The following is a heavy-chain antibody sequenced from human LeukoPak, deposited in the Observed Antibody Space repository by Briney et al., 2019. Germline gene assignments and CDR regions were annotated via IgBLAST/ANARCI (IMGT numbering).Heavy chain of an antibody. CDR2: ISGYGCSI. CDR1: GFTFSSYA. V-gene: IGHV3-23*01. J-gene: IGHJ4*02. CDR3: AKFPPIVVVPAAIAVFDY. D-gene: IGHD2-2*01. Sequence: GVSLRLPCAASGFTFSSYAMSWVRQSPGEGLECVSDISGYGCSIYYADSVKGRFNISRDNSKNTLYLQMNTLRAEDTAVYYCAKFPPIVVVPAAIAVFDYWGQGTLVTVSS.